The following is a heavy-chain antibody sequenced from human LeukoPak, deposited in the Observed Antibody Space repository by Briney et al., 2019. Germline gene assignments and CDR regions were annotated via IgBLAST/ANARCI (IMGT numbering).Heavy chain of an antibody. CDR3: ARHRSGGSQDDAFDI. CDR1: GFSFSTYW. J-gene: IGHJ3*02. D-gene: IGHD2-15*01. CDR2: IKQDGSEK. V-gene: IGHV3-7*01. Sequence: GGSLRLSCAASGFSFSTYWMSWVRQAPGKGLEWVADIKQDGSEKYYVDSVKGRFTISRQNAKNSLFLQMNSLRAEDTAVYYCARHRSGGSQDDAFDIWGQGTMVTVSS.